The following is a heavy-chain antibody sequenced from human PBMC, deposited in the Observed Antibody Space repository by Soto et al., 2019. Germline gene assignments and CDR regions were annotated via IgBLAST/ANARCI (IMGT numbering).Heavy chain of an antibody. V-gene: IGHV3-30*04. D-gene: IGHD1-26*01. CDR2: ISYDGRVK. CDR3: ARDFIVGAADYFDY. CDR1: GVTFSDYP. Sequence: GGSLRLSCAASGVTFSDYPMHWVRQAPGKGLEWVAVISYDGRVKYYVDSVKGRFTISRDDSKNTLYLQMNSLRVDDTAVYYCARDFIVGAADYFDYWGQGTLVTVS. J-gene: IGHJ4*02.